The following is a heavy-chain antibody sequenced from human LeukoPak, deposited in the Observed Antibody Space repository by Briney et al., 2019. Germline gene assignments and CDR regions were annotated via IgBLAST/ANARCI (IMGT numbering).Heavy chain of an antibody. CDR3: ARVLRDFWSGELYFDY. CDR1: GGSISSSSYY. CDR2: IYYSGST. D-gene: IGHD3-3*01. J-gene: IGHJ4*02. V-gene: IGHV4-39*07. Sequence: PSETLSLTCTVSGGSISSSSYYWGWLRQPPGTGLEWIGSIYYSGSTYYNPSLKSRVTISVDTSKNQFSLKLSSVTAADTAVYYCARVLRDFWSGELYFDYWGQGTLVTVSS.